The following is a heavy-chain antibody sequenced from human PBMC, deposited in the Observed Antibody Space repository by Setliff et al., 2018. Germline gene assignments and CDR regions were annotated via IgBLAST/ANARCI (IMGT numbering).Heavy chain of an antibody. Sequence: GASVKVSCKASGGTFSSYAISWVRQAPGQGLEWMGWINTNTGNPTYAQGFTGRFVFSLDTSVSTAYLQISSLKAEDTAVYYCARDSSGWSGFSRLVGVYYYYMDVWGKGTTVTVSS. V-gene: IGHV7-4-1*02. CDR1: GGTFSSYA. CDR3: ARDSSGWSGFSRLVGVYYYYMDV. J-gene: IGHJ6*03. D-gene: IGHD6-19*01. CDR2: INTNTGNP.